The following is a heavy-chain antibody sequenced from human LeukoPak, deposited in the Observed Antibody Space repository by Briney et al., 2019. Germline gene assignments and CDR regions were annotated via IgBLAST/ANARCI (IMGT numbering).Heavy chain of an antibody. CDR2: ISYDGTIK. Sequence: GGSLRLFCAASGFTFSSYGMHWVRQAPGKGLEWVAVISYDGTIKYYADSVKGRFTISRDNSKNTLYLQMNSLRAEDTAVYYCAKDGSSTSAAGDFDYWGQGTLATVSS. J-gene: IGHJ4*02. D-gene: IGHD6-13*01. V-gene: IGHV3-30*18. CDR3: AKDGSSTSAAGDFDY. CDR1: GFTFSSYG.